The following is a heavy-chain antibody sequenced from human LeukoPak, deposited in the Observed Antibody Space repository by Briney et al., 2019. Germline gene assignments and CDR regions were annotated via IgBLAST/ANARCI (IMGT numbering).Heavy chain of an antibody. Sequence: SVKVSCKASGGTFISYAISWVRQAPGQGLEWMGGIIPIFGTANYAQKFQGRVTITADESTSTAYMELSSLRSEDTAVYYCARDLINYYYGSGSYGDNWFDPWGQGTLVTVSS. J-gene: IGHJ5*02. CDR3: ARDLINYYYGSGSYGDNWFDP. D-gene: IGHD3-10*01. CDR1: GGTFISYA. V-gene: IGHV1-69*13. CDR2: IIPIFGTA.